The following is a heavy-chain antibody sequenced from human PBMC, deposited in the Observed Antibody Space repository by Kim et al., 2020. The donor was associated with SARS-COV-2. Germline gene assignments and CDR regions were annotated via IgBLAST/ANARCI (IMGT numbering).Heavy chain of an antibody. Sequence: YIYYADSAKGRYTIPRDNAKSSLFLQMNSLRVEDTGVYYCARFEGYGMDVWGQGTTVTVSS. J-gene: IGHJ6*02. CDR3: ARFEGYGMDV. D-gene: IGHD3-9*01. CDR2: YI. V-gene: IGHV3-21*01.